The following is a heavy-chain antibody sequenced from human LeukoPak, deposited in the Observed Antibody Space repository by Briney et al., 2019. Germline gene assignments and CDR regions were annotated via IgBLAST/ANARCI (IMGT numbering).Heavy chain of an antibody. CDR2: ISYDGSNK. V-gene: IGHV3-30*04. J-gene: IGHJ4*02. CDR3: ARDGEDIVVVVAARYFDY. D-gene: IGHD2-15*01. Sequence: GSLRLSCAASGFTFSSYAMHWVRQAPGKGLEWVAVISYDGSNKYYADSVKGRFTISRDNSKNTLYLQMNSLRAEDTAVYYCARDGEDIVVVVAARYFDYWGQGTLVTVSS. CDR1: GFTFSSYA.